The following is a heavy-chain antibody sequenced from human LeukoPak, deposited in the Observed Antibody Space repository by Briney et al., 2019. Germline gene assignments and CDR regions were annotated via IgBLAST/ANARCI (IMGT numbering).Heavy chain of an antibody. Sequence: GGSLRLSCAASGFTFSNAWMNWVRQAPGKGLEWVGRIKSKTAGGTTDYAAPVKGGFTISRDDSKNTLYLQMNSLETEDTAVYYCTTEGVRYSYVVGLFDYWGQGTLVTVSS. CDR2: IKSKTAGGTT. CDR1: GFTFSNAW. CDR3: TTEGVRYSYVVGLFDY. J-gene: IGHJ4*02. V-gene: IGHV3-15*01. D-gene: IGHD5-18*01.